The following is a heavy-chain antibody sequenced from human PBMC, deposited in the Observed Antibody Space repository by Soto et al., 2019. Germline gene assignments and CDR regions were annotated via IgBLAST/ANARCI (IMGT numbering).Heavy chain of an antibody. CDR3: AKVPYPYDFWSGYYLW. CDR2: ISGSGGST. V-gene: IGHV3-23*01. J-gene: IGHJ4*02. CDR1: GFTFSSYA. Sequence: PGGSLRLSCAASGFTFSSYAMSWVRQAPGKGLEWVSAISGSGGSTYYADSVKGRFTISRDNSKNTLYLQMNSLRVEDTAVYYCAKVPYPYDFWSGYYLWWGQGTLVTVSS. D-gene: IGHD3-3*01.